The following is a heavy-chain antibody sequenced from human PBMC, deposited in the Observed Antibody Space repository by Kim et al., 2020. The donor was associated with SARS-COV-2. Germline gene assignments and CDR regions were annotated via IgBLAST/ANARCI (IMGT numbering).Heavy chain of an antibody. V-gene: IGHV3-21*01. D-gene: IGHD1-26*01. CDR1: GFTFSSYS. CDR3: ARDGGPLSGSYPGGGY. J-gene: IGHJ4*02. Sequence: GGSLRLSCAASGFTFSSYSMNWVRQAPGKGLEWISSISSSSSYIYYADSVKGRFPISRDNAKNSLYLQMNSLRAEDTAVYYCARDGGPLSGSYPGGGYWGQGTLVTVSS. CDR2: ISSSSSYI.